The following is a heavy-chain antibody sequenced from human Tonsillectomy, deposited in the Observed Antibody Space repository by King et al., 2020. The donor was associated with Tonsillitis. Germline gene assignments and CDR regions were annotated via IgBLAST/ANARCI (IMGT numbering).Heavy chain of an antibody. J-gene: IGHJ4*02. V-gene: IGHV3-23*04. CDR1: GFTFSSYA. Sequence: VKLVESGGGLVQPGGSLRLSCAASGFTFSSYAMSWVRQAPGKGLEWVSAISGSGGSTYYADSVKGRFTISRDNSKNTLYLQMNSLRAEDTAVYYCAKGNTYYYDSSGYSFDYWGQGTLVTVSS. CDR3: AKGNTYYYDSSGYSFDY. CDR2: ISGSGGST. D-gene: IGHD3-22*01.